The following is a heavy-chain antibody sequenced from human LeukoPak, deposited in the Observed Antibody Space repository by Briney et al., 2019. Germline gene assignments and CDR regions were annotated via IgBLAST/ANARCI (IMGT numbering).Heavy chain of an antibody. CDR3: ARGGYSYGYIFDY. CDR1: GFTFNTYT. CDR2: ISSSNSYI. V-gene: IGHV3-21*01. Sequence: GGSLRLSCAASGFTFNTYTMSWVRQAPGKGLEWVSSISSSNSYIYYADSVKGRFTISRDNAKNSLYLQMNSLRAEDTAVYYCARGGYSYGYIFDYWGQGTLVTVSS. D-gene: IGHD5-18*01. J-gene: IGHJ4*02.